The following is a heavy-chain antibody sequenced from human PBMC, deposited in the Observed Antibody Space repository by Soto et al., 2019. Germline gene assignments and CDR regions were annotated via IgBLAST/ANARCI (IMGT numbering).Heavy chain of an antibody. J-gene: IGHJ6*02. CDR1: GFTFSSYG. CDR2: ISYDGSNK. Sequence: QVQLVESGGGVVQPGRSLRLSCAASGFTFSSYGMHWVRQAPGKGLGWVAVISYDGSNKYYADSVKGRFTISRDNSQNTLYLQMNSLRAEDTAVYYCAKALSGLHMDVWGQGTTVTVSS. CDR3: AKALSGLHMDV. V-gene: IGHV3-30*18.